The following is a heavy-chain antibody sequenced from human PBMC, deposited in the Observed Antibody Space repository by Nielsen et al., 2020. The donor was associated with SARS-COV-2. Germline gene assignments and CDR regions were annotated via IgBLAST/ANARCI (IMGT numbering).Heavy chain of an antibody. Sequence: SDTLSPTCAVSGGSISSGSYSWSWIRQPPGKGLEWIGYIYHSGSTYYNPSLKSRVTISVDRSKNQFSLKLSSVTAADTAVYYCARMTTVTTYYFDYWGQGTLVTVSS. V-gene: IGHV4-30-2*01. CDR1: GGSISSGSYS. J-gene: IGHJ4*02. D-gene: IGHD4-17*01. CDR2: IYHSGST. CDR3: ARMTTVTTYYFDY.